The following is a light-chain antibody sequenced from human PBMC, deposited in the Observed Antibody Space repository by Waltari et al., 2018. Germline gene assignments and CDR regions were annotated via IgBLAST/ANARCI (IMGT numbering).Light chain of an antibody. V-gene: IGKV1-5*03. CDR2: QAS. Sequence: DIQMTQSPSTLSASVGDRVTITCRASESISTWLAWYQQKPGKAPKVLIFQASSLESDVPSRVSGSGSGTEFTLTISSLQPDDFATYYCQQYKTKYTFGQGTRLEIK. J-gene: IGKJ2*01. CDR1: ESISTW. CDR3: QQYKTKYT.